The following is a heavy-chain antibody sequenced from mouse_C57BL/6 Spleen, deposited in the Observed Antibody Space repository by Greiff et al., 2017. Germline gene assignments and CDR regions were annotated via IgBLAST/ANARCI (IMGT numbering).Heavy chain of an antibody. J-gene: IGHJ2*01. V-gene: IGHV1-53*01. Sequence: QVQLQQPGTELVKPGASVKLSCKASGYTFTSYWMHWVKQRPGQGLEWIGNINPDNGGTNYNPKFKSKATLTVDKSSSTAYRQLSSLTSEDYDVYYWARTELRSDFDYWGQGTTLTVSS. CDR3: ARTELRSDFDY. D-gene: IGHD2-4*01. CDR2: INPDNGGT. CDR1: GYTFTSYW.